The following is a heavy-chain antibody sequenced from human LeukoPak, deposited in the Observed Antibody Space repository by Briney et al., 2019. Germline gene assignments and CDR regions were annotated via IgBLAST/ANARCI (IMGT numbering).Heavy chain of an antibody. V-gene: IGHV3-30*18. J-gene: IGHJ4*02. CDR3: AKEGLRFFDF. CDR1: GFTFSSTG. Sequence: TVGSLRLSCTASGFTFSSTGMHWVRQAPGKGLDWVASISYDGSSKKYVDSVKGRFTISRDNSKRTLYLQMNSLRSEDTAVYYCAKEGLRFFDFWGQGTLVTVSS. D-gene: IGHD5-12*01. CDR2: ISYDGSSK.